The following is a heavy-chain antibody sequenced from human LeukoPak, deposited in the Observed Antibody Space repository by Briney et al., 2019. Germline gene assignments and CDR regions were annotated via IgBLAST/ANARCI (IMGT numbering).Heavy chain of an antibody. Sequence: GRSLRLSCAASGFTFNTYWIHWVRQAPGKGLGWVSSIASDGSITNYADSVKGRFTISRDNAKNTLYLQMNSLRVEDTAAYYCARGGGTYGYHGFYWGQGTLVTVSS. J-gene: IGHJ4*02. V-gene: IGHV3-74*01. CDR1: GFTFNTYW. CDR2: IASDGSIT. CDR3: ARGGGTYGYHGFY. D-gene: IGHD2-8*01.